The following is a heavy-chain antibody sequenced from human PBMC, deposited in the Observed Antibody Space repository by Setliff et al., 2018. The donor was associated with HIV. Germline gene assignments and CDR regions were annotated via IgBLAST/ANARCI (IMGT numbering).Heavy chain of an antibody. CDR1: GASISSSSYY. CDR3: ARGRRNEWELLLLAFDM. J-gene: IGHJ3*02. D-gene: IGHD1-26*01. CDR2: IHYSGST. V-gene: IGHV4-39*07. Sequence: PSETLSLTCTVSGASISSSSYYWGWIRQPPGKGLEWIGSIHYSGSTYYNPSLKSRVTISVDTSKNQFSLKLSSVTAADTAVYYCARGRRNEWELLLLAFDMWGQGTMVTVSS.